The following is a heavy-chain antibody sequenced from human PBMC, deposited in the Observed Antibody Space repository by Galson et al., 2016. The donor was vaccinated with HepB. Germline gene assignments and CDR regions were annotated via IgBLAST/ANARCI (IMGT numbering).Heavy chain of an antibody. CDR3: ARDSGGYSGGMDWYFDL. J-gene: IGHJ2*01. CDR2: IWYDGSQK. Sequence: SLRLSCAASGLIFSGSDMHWVRQAPGKGLEWLAVIWYDGSQKYYIDSVKGRFTISRDNSKNMLYLEMNNLRDEDTAVYYCARDSGGYSGGMDWYFDLWGRGTLVTVSS. CDR1: GLIFSGSD. D-gene: IGHD4-23*01. V-gene: IGHV3-33*01.